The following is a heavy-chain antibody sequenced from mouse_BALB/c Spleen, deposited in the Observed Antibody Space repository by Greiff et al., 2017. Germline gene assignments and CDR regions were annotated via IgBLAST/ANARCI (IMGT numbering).Heavy chain of an antibody. J-gene: IGHJ4*01. V-gene: IGHV5-9-3*01. CDR3: ARNLLPHYYAMDY. CDR2: ISSGGSYT. D-gene: IGHD2-10*01. Sequence: DVHLVESGGGLVKPGGSLKLSCAASGFTFSSYAMSWVRQTPEKRLEWVATISSGGSYTYYPDSVKGRFTISRDNAKNTLYLQMSSLRSEDTAMYYCARNLLPHYYAMDYWGQGTSVTVSS. CDR1: GFTFSSYA.